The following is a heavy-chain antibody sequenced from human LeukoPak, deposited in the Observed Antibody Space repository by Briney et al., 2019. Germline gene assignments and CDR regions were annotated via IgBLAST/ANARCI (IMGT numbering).Heavy chain of an antibody. V-gene: IGHV4-39*07. Sequence: SETLSLTCTVSGVSISSSNSYWGWIRQPPGKGLEWIGSIYYSGSTYYKPSLNSRVTISVDTSKNQFSLKLSSVTAADTAVYYCASLITMIVVATSYFDYWGQGTLVTVSS. D-gene: IGHD3-22*01. CDR3: ASLITMIVVATSYFDY. J-gene: IGHJ4*02. CDR1: GVSISSSNSY. CDR2: IYYSGST.